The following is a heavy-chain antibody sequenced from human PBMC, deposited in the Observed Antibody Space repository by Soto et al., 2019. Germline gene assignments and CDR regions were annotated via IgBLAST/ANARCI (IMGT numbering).Heavy chain of an antibody. V-gene: IGHV3-23*01. CDR2: ITDSGGRT. CDR1: GFTFRNYA. J-gene: IGHJ3*02. Sequence: EEQLLESGGGLVQRGGSLSLSCAASGFTFRNYAMSWVRQGPGKGLEWVSTITDSGGRTWYADPVQGRFSISRDHSKKTLSLHMNSLRPEDTTVYYCAKDAPDSKPPDAYDICGQGTMVTVSS. CDR3: AKDAPDSKPPDAYDI.